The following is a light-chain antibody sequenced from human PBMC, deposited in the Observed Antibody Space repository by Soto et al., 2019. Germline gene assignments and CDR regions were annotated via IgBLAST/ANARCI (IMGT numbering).Light chain of an antibody. J-gene: IGLJ3*02. CDR3: AAWDDSLSGPNWI. CDR1: SSNIGTNY. Sequence: QSVLTQPPSASGTPGQRVTISCSGSSSNIGTNYIYWYQHLPGVAPKLLIYTSDQRPSGVPDRFSGSKSGTSASLAISGLRSDDEAEYYCAAWDDSLSGPNWIFGGGTKLTVL. CDR2: TSD. V-gene: IGLV1-47*01.